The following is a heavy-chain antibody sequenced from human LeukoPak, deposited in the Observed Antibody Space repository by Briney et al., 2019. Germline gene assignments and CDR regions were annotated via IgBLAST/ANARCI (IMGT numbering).Heavy chain of an antibody. CDR2: INPSGGST. CDR1: GYTFTAYY. J-gene: IGHJ4*02. CDR3: ARGGDYYDSSGYYWDY. D-gene: IGHD3-22*01. V-gene: IGHV1-46*01. Sequence: ASVKVSCKASGYTFTAYYINWVRQAPGQGLEWMGIINPSGGSTSYAQKFQGRVTMTRDTSTSTVYMELSSLRSEDTAVYYCARGGDYYDSSGYYWDYWGQGTLVTVSS.